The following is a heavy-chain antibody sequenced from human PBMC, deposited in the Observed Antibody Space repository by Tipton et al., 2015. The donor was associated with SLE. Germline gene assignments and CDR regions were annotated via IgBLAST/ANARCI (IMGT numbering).Heavy chain of an antibody. J-gene: IGHJ4*02. CDR2: VSYDGDTK. CDR3: ARGILISGTTRYLDF. CDR1: GFTLSRDA. D-gene: IGHD1-7*01. Sequence: SLRLSCGASGFTLSRDAMHWVRQAPGKGLEWLAIVSYDGDTKFYADSVKGRFTISRDNSKNTLYLQMNSLRAEDTAMYSCARGILISGTTRYLDFWGQGTLVTVSS. V-gene: IGHV3-30*04.